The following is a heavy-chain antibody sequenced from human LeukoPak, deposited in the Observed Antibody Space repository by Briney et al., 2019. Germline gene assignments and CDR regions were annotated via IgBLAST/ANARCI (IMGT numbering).Heavy chain of an antibody. CDR2: IYYSGST. Sequence: RPSETLSLTCTVSGGSISKFYWSWIRQPPGKGLGWIGYIYYSGSTNYNPSLKSRVTISVDTSKNQFSLKLSSVTAADTAVYYCARGLSYFDHWGQGGLVTVSS. CDR3: ARGLSYFDH. CDR1: GGSISKFY. J-gene: IGHJ4*02. V-gene: IGHV4-59*01. D-gene: IGHD2-21*02.